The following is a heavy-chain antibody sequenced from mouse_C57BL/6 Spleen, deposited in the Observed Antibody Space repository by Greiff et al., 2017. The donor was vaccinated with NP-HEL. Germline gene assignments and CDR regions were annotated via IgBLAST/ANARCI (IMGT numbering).Heavy chain of an antibody. CDR3: ARRDYYDYDGAWFAY. CDR2: INPNNGGT. J-gene: IGHJ3*01. D-gene: IGHD2-4*01. CDR1: GYTFTDYN. Sequence: EVQLQESGPELVKPGASVKIPCKASGYTFTDYNMDWVKQSHGKSLEWIGDINPNNGGTIYNQKFKGKATLTVDKSSSTAYMELRSLTSEDTAVYYCARRDYYDYDGAWFAYWGQGTLVTVSA. V-gene: IGHV1-18*01.